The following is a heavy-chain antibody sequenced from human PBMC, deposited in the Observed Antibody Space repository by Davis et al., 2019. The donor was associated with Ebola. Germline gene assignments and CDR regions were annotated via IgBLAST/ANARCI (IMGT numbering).Heavy chain of an antibody. D-gene: IGHD3-16*02. CDR1: GGSFSGYY. Sequence: MPSETLSLTCAVYGGSFSGYYWSWIRQPPGKGLEWIGYIYYNGDTNSDPSLKSRVTISVDTSQNQFSLKLSSVTAADTAVYFCARAPLRDDYVWGNYRSPPYFFDYWGQGTLFTVSS. CDR3: ARAPLRDDYVWGNYRSPPYFFDY. J-gene: IGHJ4*02. CDR2: IYYNGDT. V-gene: IGHV4-59*01.